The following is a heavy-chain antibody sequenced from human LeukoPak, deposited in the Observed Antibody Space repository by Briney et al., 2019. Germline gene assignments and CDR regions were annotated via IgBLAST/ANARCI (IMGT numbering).Heavy chain of an antibody. CDR1: GGSFSGYY. V-gene: IGHV4-34*01. CDR2: INHSGST. CDR3: AAGGRGRKTRVVVSCNWFDP. Sequence: SETLSLTCAVYGGSFSGYYWSWIRQPPGKGLEWIGEINHSGSTNYNPSLKSRVTISVDTSKNQFSLKLSSVTAADTAVYYCAAGGRGRKTRVVVSCNWFDPWGQGTLVTVSS. D-gene: IGHD3-16*01. J-gene: IGHJ5*02.